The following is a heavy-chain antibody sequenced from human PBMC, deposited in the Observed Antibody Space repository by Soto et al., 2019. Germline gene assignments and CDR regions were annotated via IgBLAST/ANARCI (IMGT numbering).Heavy chain of an antibody. J-gene: IGHJ6*02. CDR3: AKDQRGPKIGGYYYYGMDV. CDR1: GFTFSSYA. D-gene: IGHD2-15*01. Sequence: EVQLLESGGGLVQPGGSLRLSCAASGFTFSSYAMSWVRQAPGKGLEWVSAISGSGGSTYYADSVKARFTISRDNSKNTLYLQMNSLRAEDTAVYYCAKDQRGPKIGGYYYYGMDVWGQGTTVTVSS. CDR2: ISGSGGST. V-gene: IGHV3-23*01.